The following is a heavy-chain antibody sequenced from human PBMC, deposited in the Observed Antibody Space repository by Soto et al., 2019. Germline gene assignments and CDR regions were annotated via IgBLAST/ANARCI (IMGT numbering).Heavy chain of an antibody. J-gene: IGHJ4*02. CDR3: ARDGGAAAGTGY. CDR1: GGSISSGGYY. CDR2: IYYSGST. D-gene: IGHD6-13*01. Sequence: PSETLSLTCTVSGGSISSGGYYWSCIRQHPGKGLEWIGYIYYSGSTYYNPSLKSRVTISVDTSKNQFSLKLSSVTAADTAMYYCARDGGAAAGTGYWGQGTLVTVSS. V-gene: IGHV4-31*03.